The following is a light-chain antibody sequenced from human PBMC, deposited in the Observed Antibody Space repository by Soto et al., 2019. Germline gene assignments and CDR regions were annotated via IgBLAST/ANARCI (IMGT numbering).Light chain of an antibody. CDR1: TNY. J-gene: IGLJ2*01. V-gene: IGLV2-14*01. CDR2: DVS. Sequence: QSALTQPASVSGFPGQSITISCTGTTNYVAWYQQHPGRAPKLMIYDVSNRPSGVSDRFSGSKSGNTASLSISGLQADDEAKYSCSSYENSGGILGGGTKLTVL. CDR3: SSYENSGGI.